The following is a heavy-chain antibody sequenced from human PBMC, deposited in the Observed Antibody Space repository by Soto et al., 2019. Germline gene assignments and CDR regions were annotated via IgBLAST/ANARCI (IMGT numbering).Heavy chain of an antibody. V-gene: IGHV1-3*01. CDR3: ARDRRGAIAAAGIVDY. CDR1: GYTFTSYA. CDR2: INAGNSNT. D-gene: IGHD6-13*01. Sequence: ASVKVSCKASGYTFTSYAMHWVRQAPGQRLEWMGWINAGNSNTKYSQKFQGRVTITRDTSASTAYMELSSLRSEDTAVYYCARDRRGAIAAAGIVDYWGQGTLVTVSS. J-gene: IGHJ4*02.